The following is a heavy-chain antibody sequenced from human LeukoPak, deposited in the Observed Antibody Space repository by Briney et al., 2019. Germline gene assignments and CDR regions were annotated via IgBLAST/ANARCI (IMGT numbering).Heavy chain of an antibody. CDR1: GGSISSYY. J-gene: IGHJ6*02. CDR2: IYTSGST. Sequence: SETLSLTCTVSGGSISSYYWSWIRQPPGKGLEWIGYIYTSGSTNYNPSLKRRVTISVDTSKNQFSLKLSSVTAADTAVYYCASLDIGRGSYGMDVWGQGTTVTVSS. D-gene: IGHD1-26*01. V-gene: IGHV4-4*09. CDR3: ASLDIGRGSYGMDV.